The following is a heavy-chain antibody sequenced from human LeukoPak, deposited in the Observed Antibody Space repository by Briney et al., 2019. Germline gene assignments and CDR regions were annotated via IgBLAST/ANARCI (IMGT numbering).Heavy chain of an antibody. D-gene: IGHD3-22*01. CDR3: ARDPYYYDSSGYPLYYYYYMDV. CDR2: IYHSGST. Sequence: SETLSLTCTVSGYSISSGYYWGWIRQPPGKGLEWIGSIYHSGSTYYNPSLKSRVTISVDTSKNQFSLKLSSVTAADTAVYYCARDPYYYDSSGYPLYYYYYMDVWGKGTTVTVSS. J-gene: IGHJ6*03. CDR1: GYSISSGYY. V-gene: IGHV4-38-2*02.